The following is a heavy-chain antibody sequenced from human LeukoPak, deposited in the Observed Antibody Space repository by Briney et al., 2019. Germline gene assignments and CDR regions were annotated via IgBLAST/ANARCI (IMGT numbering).Heavy chain of an antibody. D-gene: IGHD5-18*01. CDR2: INHSGST. CDR3: ARSRAWIRNFDY. V-gene: IGHV4-34*01. Sequence: PSETLSLTCAVYGGSFSGYYWSWIRQPPGKGLEWIGEINHSGSTNYNPSLKSRVTISVDTSKNQSSLKLSSVTAADTAVYYCARSRAWIRNFDYWGQGTLVTVSS. J-gene: IGHJ4*02. CDR1: GGSFSGYY.